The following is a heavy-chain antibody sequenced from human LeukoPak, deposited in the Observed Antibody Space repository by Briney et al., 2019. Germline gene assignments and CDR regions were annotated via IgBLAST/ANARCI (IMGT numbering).Heavy chain of an antibody. CDR3: ARGGPWFGVYFDY. CDR2: INHSGST. CDR1: GGSISSSSYY. Sequence: NSSETLSLTCTVSGGSISSSSYYWGWIRQPPGKGLEWIGEINHSGSTYYNPSLKSRVTVSVDTSKNHFSLKLSSVTAADTAVYYCARGGPWFGVYFDYWGQGTLVTVSS. J-gene: IGHJ4*02. D-gene: IGHD3-10*01. V-gene: IGHV4-39*07.